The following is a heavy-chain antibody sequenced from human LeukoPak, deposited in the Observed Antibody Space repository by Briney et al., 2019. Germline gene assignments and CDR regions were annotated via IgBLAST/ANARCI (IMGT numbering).Heavy chain of an antibody. D-gene: IGHD1-26*01. Sequence: PSETLSLTCNVSGGSIFTIGYYWGWVRQPPGKGLEWIGSIYYSGSTYYNSSLKSRLTISLDTSKNQFSLRLRSVTATDTAIYYCARHGGATASTEVFDSWGQGNLVTVSS. CDR2: IYYSGST. J-gene: IGHJ4*02. V-gene: IGHV4-39*01. CDR3: ARHGGATASTEVFDS. CDR1: GGSIFTIGYY.